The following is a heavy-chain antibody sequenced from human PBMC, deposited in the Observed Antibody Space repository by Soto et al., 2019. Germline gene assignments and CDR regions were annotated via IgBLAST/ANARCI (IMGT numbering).Heavy chain of an antibody. V-gene: IGHV1-18*01. CDR2: ISPHNFNT. Sequence: ASVKVSCKASGYTFTHFYITWVRQAPGQGLEWMGAISPHNFNTNYAQKFRGRVSLTTEKSTNTAYMDLRSLTSDDTAVYYCARDEGGYDILNGYYKAHHFDYWGQGVPVTVSS. J-gene: IGHJ4*02. D-gene: IGHD3-9*01. CDR3: ARDEGGYDILNGYYKAHHFDY. CDR1: GYTFTHFY.